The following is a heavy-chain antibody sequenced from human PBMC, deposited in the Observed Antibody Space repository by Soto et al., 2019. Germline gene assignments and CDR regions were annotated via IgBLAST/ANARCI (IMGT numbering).Heavy chain of an antibody. Sequence: SQTLSLTCDISGDSVSSNSAGWNWIRQTPSRGLEWLGRTYYKSKWYYTYAASVKSRITVSPDTSKNQFSLQLTSVTPEDTAVYYCARGSWDDVSGNSYMDVCDEGTAVTVSS. CDR2: TYYKSKWYY. D-gene: IGHD1-1*01. V-gene: IGHV6-1*01. CDR3: ARGSWDDVSGNSYMDV. J-gene: IGHJ6*03. CDR1: GDSVSSNSAG.